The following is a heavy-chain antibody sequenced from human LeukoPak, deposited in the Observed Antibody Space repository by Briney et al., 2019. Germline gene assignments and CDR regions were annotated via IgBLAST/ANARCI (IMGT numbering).Heavy chain of an antibody. V-gene: IGHV4-59*01. J-gene: IGHJ4*02. CDR1: GGSIISYY. CDR2: IYYSGST. D-gene: IGHD5-24*01. CDR3: ASLARGRGY. Sequence: SETLSLTCTVSGGSIISYYWSWIRQPPGKGLEWIGYIYYSGSTNYNPSLKSRVTISVDTSKNQFSLKLSSVTAADTAVYYCASLARGRGYWGQGTLVTVSS.